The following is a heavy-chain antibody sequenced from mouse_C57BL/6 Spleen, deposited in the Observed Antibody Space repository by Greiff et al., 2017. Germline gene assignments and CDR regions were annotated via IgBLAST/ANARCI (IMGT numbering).Heavy chain of an antibody. CDR2: IKSDGGNS. CDR3: ARQNGSSAYAMDY. CDR1: EYEFPSHD. Sequence: VQLQQSGGGLVQPGESLTLSCESNEYEFPSHDMSWVRKTPETRLELVADIKSDGGNSYYPDTMERRFIITRNNTKKTLYLQMSSLRSEDTALYYYARQNGSSAYAMDYWGQGTSVTVSS. J-gene: IGHJ4*01. V-gene: IGHV5-2*01. D-gene: IGHD1-1*01.